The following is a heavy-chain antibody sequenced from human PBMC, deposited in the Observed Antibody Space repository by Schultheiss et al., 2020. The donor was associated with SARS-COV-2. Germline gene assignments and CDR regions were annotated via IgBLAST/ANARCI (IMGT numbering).Heavy chain of an antibody. V-gene: IGHV1-2*02. J-gene: IGHJ4*02. CDR1: GYTFISYG. Sequence: ASVKVSCKASGYTFISYGVGWVRQAPGQGLEWMGWINPNSGGTNYAQKFQGRVTMTRDTSISTAYMELSRLRSDDTAVYYCARGAAAGGYWGQGTLVTVSS. D-gene: IGHD6-13*01. CDR2: INPNSGGT. CDR3: ARGAAAGGY.